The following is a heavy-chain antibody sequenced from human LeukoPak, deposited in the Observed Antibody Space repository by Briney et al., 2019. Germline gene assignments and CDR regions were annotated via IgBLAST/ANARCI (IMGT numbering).Heavy chain of an antibody. CDR3: AKDFRVGAFDY. CDR2: INWSGGST. D-gene: IGHD1-26*01. J-gene: IGHJ4*02. CDR1: GFTFSSYE. Sequence: PGGSLRLSCAASGFTFSSYEMNWVRQAPGKGLEWVSDINWSGGSTGYADSVKGRFTISRDNAKNSLYLQMNSLGAEDTAVYYCAKDFRVGAFDYWGQGTLVTVSS. V-gene: IGHV3-20*04.